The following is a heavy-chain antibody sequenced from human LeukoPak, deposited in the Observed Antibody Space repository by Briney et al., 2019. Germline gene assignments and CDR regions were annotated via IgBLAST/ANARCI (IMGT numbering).Heavy chain of an antibody. Sequence: GGSLRLSCAASGFTFSGFWMHWVRQAPGKGLVWVSRINGDGSSRSHADSVKGRFTISRDNAKNTLYLQMNSLRAEDTAVYYCARDQYGGFDIWGQGTVVAVSA. CDR3: ARDQYGGFDI. J-gene: IGHJ3*02. CDR2: INGDGSSR. CDR1: GFTFSGFW. V-gene: IGHV3-74*01. D-gene: IGHD4-17*01.